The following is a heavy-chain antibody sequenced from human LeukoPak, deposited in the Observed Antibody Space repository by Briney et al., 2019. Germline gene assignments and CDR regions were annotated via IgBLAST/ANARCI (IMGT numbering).Heavy chain of an antibody. CDR3: ARDSEPDFWSGYYCLDY. D-gene: IGHD3-3*01. Sequence: GGSLRLSCAASGFTFSSYSMNWVRQAPGKGLEWVSSISSSSYIYYADSVKGRFTISRDNAKNSLYLQMNSLRAEDTAVYYCARDSEPDFWSGYYCLDYWGQGTLVTVSS. J-gene: IGHJ4*02. V-gene: IGHV3-21*01. CDR1: GFTFSSYS. CDR2: ISSSSYI.